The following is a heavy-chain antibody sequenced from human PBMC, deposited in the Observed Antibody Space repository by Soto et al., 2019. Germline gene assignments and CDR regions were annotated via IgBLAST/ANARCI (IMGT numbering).Heavy chain of an antibody. CDR1: GYSFSDYW. V-gene: IGHV5-51*01. D-gene: IGHD2-21*02. Sequence: PGESLKISCKASGYSFSDYWIGWVRQIPGKGPECMGIIYPGDSDTRYNPSFQGQVTISADKSISTTYLQWSSLKASDTAMYYCARPGDLSTLVTPGQPFDIWGQGTMVTVSS. J-gene: IGHJ3*02. CDR3: ARPGDLSTLVTPGQPFDI. CDR2: IYPGDSDT.